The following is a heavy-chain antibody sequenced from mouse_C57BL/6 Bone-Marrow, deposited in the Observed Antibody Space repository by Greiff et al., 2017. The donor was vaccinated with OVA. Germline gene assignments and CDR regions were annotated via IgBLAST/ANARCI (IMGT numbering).Heavy chain of an antibody. J-gene: IGHJ1*03. CDR3: ARSPSYYGSSPYWYFDV. CDR2: ISYDGSN. V-gene: IGHV3-6*01. D-gene: IGHD1-1*01. CDR1: GYSITSGYY. Sequence: EVKLMESGPGLVKPSQSLSLTCSVTGYSITSGYYWNWIRQFPGNKLEWMGYISYDGSNNYNPSLKNRISITRDTSKNQFFLKLNSVTTEDTATYYCARSPSYYGSSPYWYFDVWGTGTTVTVSS.